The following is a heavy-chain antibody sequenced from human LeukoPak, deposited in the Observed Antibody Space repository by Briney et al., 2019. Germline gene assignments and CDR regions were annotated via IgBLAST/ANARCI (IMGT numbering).Heavy chain of an antibody. J-gene: IGHJ3*02. V-gene: IGHV1-8*01. CDR1: GYTFTSYD. Sequence: VASVKVSCKASGYTFTSYDINWVRQATGQGLELMGWMNPNSDNTGYAQKFQGRVIMTRNTSISTAYMELSSLRSEDTAVYYCARGFKGIFLWFGEPITFDIWGQGTMVTVSS. CDR3: ARGFKGIFLWFGEPITFDI. CDR2: MNPNSDNT. D-gene: IGHD3-10*01.